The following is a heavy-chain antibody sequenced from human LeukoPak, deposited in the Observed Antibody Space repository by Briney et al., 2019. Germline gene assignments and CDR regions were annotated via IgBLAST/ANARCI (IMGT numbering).Heavy chain of an antibody. CDR2: INHSGST. CDR3: ARGPPLYYYGSGNGYAFDI. Sequence: PSETLSLTCAVYGGSFSGYYWSWIRQPPGKGLEWIGEINHSGSTNYNPSLQSRVTISVDTSKNQFSLQLGSVTAADTAVYYCARGPPLYYYGSGNGYAFDIWGQGTMVTVSS. CDR1: GGSFSGYY. J-gene: IGHJ3*02. V-gene: IGHV4-34*01. D-gene: IGHD3-10*01.